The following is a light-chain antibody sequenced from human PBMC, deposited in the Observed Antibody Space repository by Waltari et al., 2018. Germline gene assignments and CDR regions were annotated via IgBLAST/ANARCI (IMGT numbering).Light chain of an antibody. CDR3: QQYSNTPLT. Sequence: DIVMTQSPDSLAVSLGQRAAIQRQYSRSVLCTCDNRNCVAGYQQKPGQPPKLLTYWASTRESGIPDRFSASGSGTDFSLTITSLQAEDGAVYYCQQYSNTPLTFGGGTRVEIK. CDR1: RSVLCTCDNRNC. CDR2: WAS. J-gene: IGKJ4*01. V-gene: IGKV4-1*01.